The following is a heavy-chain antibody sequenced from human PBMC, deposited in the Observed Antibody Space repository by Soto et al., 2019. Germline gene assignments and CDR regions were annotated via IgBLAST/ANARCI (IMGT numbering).Heavy chain of an antibody. V-gene: IGHV4-59*01. CDR2: MYNTGST. CDR1: GGSIRGYY. CDR3: ARDLWGYCGTDCYPLDV. D-gene: IGHD2-21*02. Sequence: SETHSLTSTVSGGSIRGYYWSWIRQPPGKGLEWIGYMYNTGSTVYNPSFKSRVTISVDTSKSQFSLRLNSVTAADTAVYYCARDLWGYCGTDCYPLDVWGQGTTVTVSS. J-gene: IGHJ6*02.